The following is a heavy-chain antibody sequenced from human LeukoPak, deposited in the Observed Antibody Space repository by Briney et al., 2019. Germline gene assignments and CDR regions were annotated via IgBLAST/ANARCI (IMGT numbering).Heavy chain of an antibody. D-gene: IGHD6-19*01. V-gene: IGHV3-66*01. CDR3: ATEAERPGYSSGLGFDY. Sequence: GGSLRLSCAASGFTASSNYMSWVRQAPGKGLEWVSVIYSGGSTHYADSVKGRFTISRDNSKNALYLQMNSLRAEDTAVYYCATEAERPGYSSGLGFDYWGQGTLVTVSS. J-gene: IGHJ4*02. CDR2: IYSGGST. CDR1: GFTASSNY.